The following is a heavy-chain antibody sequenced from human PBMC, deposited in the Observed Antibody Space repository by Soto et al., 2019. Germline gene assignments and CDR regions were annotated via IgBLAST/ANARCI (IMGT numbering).Heavy chain of an antibody. J-gene: IGHJ4*02. CDR3: ATAPGVYDSSGYYYDAFDY. Sequence: QVQLVQSGAEVKKPGSSVKVSCKASGGTFSSYAISWVRQAPGQGLEWMGGLIPIFGTANDAQKFQGRVTITADESRGTAYMELSRLRSEDKAVYSCATAPGVYDSSGYYYDAFDYWGQGTLVTVSS. V-gene: IGHV1-69*01. CDR2: LIPIFGTA. CDR1: GGTFSSYA. D-gene: IGHD3-22*01.